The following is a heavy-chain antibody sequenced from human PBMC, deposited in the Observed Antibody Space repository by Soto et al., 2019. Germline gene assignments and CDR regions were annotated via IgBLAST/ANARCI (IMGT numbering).Heavy chain of an antibody. CDR2: IIPIFGTA. Sequence: QVQLVQSGAEVKKPGSSVKVSCKASGGTFSSYAISWVRQAPGQGLEWMGGIIPIFGTANYAQKFQGRVTITADESTSTAYMELSSLRSEDTAVYYCARSPLVVVAATDAFDIWGQGTMVTVSS. D-gene: IGHD2-15*01. CDR3: ARSPLVVVAATDAFDI. V-gene: IGHV1-69*12. J-gene: IGHJ3*02. CDR1: GGTFSSYA.